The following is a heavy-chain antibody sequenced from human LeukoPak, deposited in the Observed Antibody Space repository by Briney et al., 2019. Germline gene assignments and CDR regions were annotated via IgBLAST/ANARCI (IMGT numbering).Heavy chain of an antibody. J-gene: IGHJ3*02. Sequence: PSETLSLTCSVSGDSTSSSTYYWDWIRQAPGKGLEWIGNIYDSGTTHYNPSLKSRVTISGDTSKNQFSLKLNSVTAADTAIYYCATHRRSGSGGSENAFEIWGQGTMVTVSS. V-gene: IGHV4-39*01. D-gene: IGHD5-12*01. CDR1: GDSTSSSTYY. CDR2: IYDSGTT. CDR3: ATHRRSGSGGSENAFEI.